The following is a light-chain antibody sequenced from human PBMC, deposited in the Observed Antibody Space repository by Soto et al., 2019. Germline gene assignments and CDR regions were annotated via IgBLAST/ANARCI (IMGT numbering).Light chain of an antibody. Sequence: QSALTQPASVSGSPGQSITISCTGTSSDVGAYNSVSWYQQYPGTAPQLVIYEVSRRPSGVASRFSGSKSGNTASLTISGLQAEDEADYYCSSYTSASTRVFGGGTKLTVL. J-gene: IGLJ2*01. CDR2: EVS. V-gene: IGLV2-14*01. CDR1: SSDVGAYNS. CDR3: SSYTSASTRV.